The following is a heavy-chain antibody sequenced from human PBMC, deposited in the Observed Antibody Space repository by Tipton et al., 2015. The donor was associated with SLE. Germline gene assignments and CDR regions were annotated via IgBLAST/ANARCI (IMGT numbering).Heavy chain of an antibody. CDR1: GGSFSGYY. CDR3: ASLRTEYYYGSRADY. V-gene: IGHV4-34*01. J-gene: IGHJ4*02. D-gene: IGHD3-10*01. Sequence: TLSLTCAVYGGSFSGYYWSWIRQPPGKGLEWIGEINHSGSTNYNPSLKSRVTISVDTSKNQFPLKLSSVTAADPAVYYCASLRTEYYYGSRADYWGQGTLVTVSS. CDR2: INHSGST.